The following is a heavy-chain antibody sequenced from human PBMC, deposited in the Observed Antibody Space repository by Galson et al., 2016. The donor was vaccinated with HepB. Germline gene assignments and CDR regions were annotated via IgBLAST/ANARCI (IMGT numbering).Heavy chain of an antibody. J-gene: IGHJ4*02. CDR3: ARRRSTSYYFDF. Sequence: PALVKPTPTLTLTCTFSGFSLNTPAVGVGWIRQPPGKALEWLALVYWADERRYSPSLKSRLIIYKDTSENQVVLTMTNVDPVDTATYYCARRRSTSYYFDFWGQGILATVSS. CDR1: GFSLNTPAVG. V-gene: IGHV2-5*02. CDR2: VYWADER. D-gene: IGHD6-6*01.